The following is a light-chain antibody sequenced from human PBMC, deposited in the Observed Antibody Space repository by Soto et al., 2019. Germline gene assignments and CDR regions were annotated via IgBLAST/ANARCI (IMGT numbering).Light chain of an antibody. V-gene: IGKV4-1*01. CDR3: QQYFRPWT. CDR1: QSVLYSSNNKNH. Sequence: DIVMTQSPDSLAVSLGERATINCKSSQSVLYSSNNKNHLAWYQQKPGQPPKLLIYCASTRESGVPDRFSGSGSGTDFTLTISSLQAEDVAVYYCQQYFRPWTFGQGTKVEIK. J-gene: IGKJ1*01. CDR2: CAS.